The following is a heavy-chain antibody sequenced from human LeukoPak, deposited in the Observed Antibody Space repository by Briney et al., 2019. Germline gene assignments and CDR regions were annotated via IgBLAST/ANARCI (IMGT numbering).Heavy chain of an antibody. Sequence: GGSLRLSCAASGFTFSSYWMSWVRQAPGKGLEWVANIKEDGSEKYYVDSVKGRFTISRGNAKNSLYLQMNSLRDEDTAVYYCANEGGGAFDIWGQGTMVTVSS. CDR2: IKEDGSEK. J-gene: IGHJ3*02. CDR1: GFTFSSYW. CDR3: ANEGGGAFDI. V-gene: IGHV3-7*01.